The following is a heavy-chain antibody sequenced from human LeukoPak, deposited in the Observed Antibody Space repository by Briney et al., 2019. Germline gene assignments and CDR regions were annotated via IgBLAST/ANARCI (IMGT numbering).Heavy chain of an antibody. CDR2: ISSSSNTK. CDR3: ARGGYNFYGMDV. CDR1: GLTFSDYR. J-gene: IGHJ6*02. Sequence: QPGGSLRLSCAVSGLTFSDYRMNWVRLAPGKGLEWVSYISSSSNTKYYVDSVKGRFTISRDNAKNSLYLQMNSLTDDDTAVYYCARGGYNFYGMDVWGQGTTVTVSS. V-gene: IGHV3-48*02.